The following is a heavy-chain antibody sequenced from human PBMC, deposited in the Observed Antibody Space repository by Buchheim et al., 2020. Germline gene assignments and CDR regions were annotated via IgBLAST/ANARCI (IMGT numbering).Heavy chain of an antibody. V-gene: IGHV3-30*18. J-gene: IGHJ4*02. D-gene: IGHD3-9*01. CDR1: GFTFSSYG. CDR2: ISYDGSNK. CDR3: AKLSSPYYDILTGYLGGFFDY. Sequence: QVQLVESGGGVVQPGRSLRLSCAASGFTFSSYGMHWVRQAPGKGLEWVAVISYDGSNKYYADSVKGRFTISRDNSKNTLYLQMNSLRAEDTAEYYCAKLSSPYYDILTGYLGGFFDYWGQGTL.